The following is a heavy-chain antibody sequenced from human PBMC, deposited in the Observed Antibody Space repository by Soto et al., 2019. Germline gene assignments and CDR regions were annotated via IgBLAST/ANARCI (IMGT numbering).Heavy chain of an antibody. V-gene: IGHV3-33*01. J-gene: IGHJ6*02. CDR2: IWFDGVKE. CDR1: GFSFSTYA. Sequence: PGGSLRLSCAVSGFSFSTYAMHWVRQAPGKGLEGLAIIWFDGVKEYYAESVKGRFTISIDNSKNTVFLQTDTVGAEDSALYYCMRATFDVWGQGTTVTVSS. CDR3: MRATFDV.